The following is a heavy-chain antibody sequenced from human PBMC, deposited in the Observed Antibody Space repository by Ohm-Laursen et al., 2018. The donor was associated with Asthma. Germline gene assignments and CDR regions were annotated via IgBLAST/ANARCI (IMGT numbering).Heavy chain of an antibody. V-gene: IGHV3-30*18. Sequence: SLRLSCAASGFTFSSYGMHWVRQAPGKGLEWVAVISYDGSNKYYADSVNGRFTISRDNSKNTLYLQMNSLRAEDTAVYYCAKDRVVLEMATMGPLGYWGQGTLVTVSS. CDR3: AKDRVVLEMATMGPLGY. CDR2: ISYDGSNK. D-gene: IGHD5-24*01. J-gene: IGHJ4*02. CDR1: GFTFSSYG.